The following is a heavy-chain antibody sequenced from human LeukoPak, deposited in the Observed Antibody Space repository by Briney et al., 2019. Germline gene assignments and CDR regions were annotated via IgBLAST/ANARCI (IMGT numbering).Heavy chain of an antibody. CDR1: GYTFTSYG. J-gene: IGHJ3*02. V-gene: IGHV1-18*01. Sequence: ASVKVSCKASGYTFTSYGISWVRQASGQGLEWMGWISAYNGNTNYAQKLQGRVTMTTDTSTSTAYMELRSLRSDDTAVYYCARDSRLSGSYPGAFDIWGQGTMVTVSS. CDR3: ARDSRLSGSYPGAFDI. CDR2: ISAYNGNT. D-gene: IGHD3-10*01.